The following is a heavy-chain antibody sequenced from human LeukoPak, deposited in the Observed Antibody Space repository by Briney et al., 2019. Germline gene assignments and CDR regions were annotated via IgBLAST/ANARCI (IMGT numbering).Heavy chain of an antibody. J-gene: IGHJ6*02. V-gene: IGHV3-11*04. CDR2: ISDSGTTI. Sequence: PGGSLRLSCAASGFTFSDYYMSWIRQAPGKGLEWISYISDSGTTIYYADSVKGRFTISRDNAKNSLYLQMNSLRDEDTAVYYCARDSRDPTPSYYYYYYGMDVWGQGTTVTVSS. CDR1: GFTFSDYY. CDR3: ARDSRDPTPSYYYYYYGMDV.